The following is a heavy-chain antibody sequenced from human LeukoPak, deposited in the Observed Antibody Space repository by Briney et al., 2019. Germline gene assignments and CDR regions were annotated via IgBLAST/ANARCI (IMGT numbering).Heavy chain of an antibody. CDR1: GFTFSSYA. D-gene: IGHD3-10*01. J-gene: IGHJ5*02. CDR2: ISGSGGST. CDR3: AKCQGSGSCDWFDP. Sequence: GGSLRLSCAASGFTFSSYAMSWVRQAPGKGLEWVSGISGSGGSTYYADSVKGRFTISRDNSKNTLYLQMNSLRVEDTAVYYCAKCQGSGSCDWFDPWGQGTLVTVSS. V-gene: IGHV3-23*01.